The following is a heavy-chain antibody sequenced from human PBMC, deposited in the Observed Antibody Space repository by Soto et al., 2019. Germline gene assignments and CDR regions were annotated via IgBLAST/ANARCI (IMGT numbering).Heavy chain of an antibody. J-gene: IGHJ5*02. CDR2: ISYDGSNK. V-gene: IGHV3-30-3*01. CDR3: ARDLYYYDSSGHPT. CDR1: GFTFSSYA. D-gene: IGHD3-22*01. Sequence: GGSLRLSCAASGFTFSSYAMHWVRQAPGKGLEWVAVISYDGSNKYYADSVKGRFTISRDNSKNTLYLQMNSLRAEDTAVYYCARDLYYYDSSGHPTWGQGTLVTVSS.